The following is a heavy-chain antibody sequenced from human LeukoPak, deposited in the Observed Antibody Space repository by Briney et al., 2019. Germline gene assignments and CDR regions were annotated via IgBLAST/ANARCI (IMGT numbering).Heavy chain of an antibody. J-gene: IGHJ6*03. CDR3: ARDNSYSYYNYYMDV. CDR2: ISSSSSYI. Sequence: PGGSLRLSCAASGFTFSSYSMNWVRQAPGKGLEWVSSISSSSSYIYYADSVKGRFTISRDNAKNSLYLQMNSLRAADTAVYYCARDNSYSYYNYYMDVWGKGTTVTVSS. D-gene: IGHD1-26*01. CDR1: GFTFSSYS. V-gene: IGHV3-21*01.